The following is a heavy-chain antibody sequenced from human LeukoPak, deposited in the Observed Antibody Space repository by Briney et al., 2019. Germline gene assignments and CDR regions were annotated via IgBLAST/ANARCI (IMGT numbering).Heavy chain of an antibody. CDR1: GYTLTELS. D-gene: IGHD3-16*02. J-gene: IGHJ4*02. CDR2: FDPEDGET. CDR3: ATRIIARPEFDY. Sequence: ASVKVSCKVSGYTLTELSMHWVRQAPGKGLEWMGGFDPEDGETIYAQKFQGRVTMTEETSTDTAYMELSSLRSEDTAVYYGATRIIARPEFDYWGQGTLVTVSS. V-gene: IGHV1-24*01.